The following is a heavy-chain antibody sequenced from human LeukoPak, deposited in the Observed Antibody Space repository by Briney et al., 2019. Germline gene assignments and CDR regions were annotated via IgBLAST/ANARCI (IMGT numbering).Heavy chain of an antibody. CDR1: GFTVSSNY. Sequence: GGSLRLSCAASGFTVSSNYVSWVRQAPGKGLEWVSVIYSGGSTYYADSVKGRFTISRDNSKNTLYLQMNSLRAEDTAVYYCAKEPDGYYGFDYWGQGTLVTVSS. CDR2: IYSGGST. J-gene: IGHJ4*02. V-gene: IGHV3-53*01. CDR3: AKEPDGYYGFDY. D-gene: IGHD3-10*01.